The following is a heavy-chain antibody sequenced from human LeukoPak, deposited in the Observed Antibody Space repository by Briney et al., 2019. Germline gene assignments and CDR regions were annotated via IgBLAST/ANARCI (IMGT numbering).Heavy chain of an antibody. CDR3: ARELSGGYSYGYDY. V-gene: IGHV1-2*02. Sequence: APVKVSCKASGYTFTGYYMHWVRQAPGQGLEWMGWINPNSGGTNYAQKFQGRVTMTRDTSISTAYMELSRLRSDDTAVYYCARELSGGYSYGYDYWGQGTLVTVSS. CDR1: GYTFTGYY. J-gene: IGHJ4*02. D-gene: IGHD5-18*01. CDR2: INPNSGGT.